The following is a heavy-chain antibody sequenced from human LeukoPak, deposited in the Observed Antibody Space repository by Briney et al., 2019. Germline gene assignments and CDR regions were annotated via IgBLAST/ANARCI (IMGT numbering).Heavy chain of an antibody. V-gene: IGHV3-23*01. Sequence: GGSLRLSCAASGFTFSSYAMSWVRQAPGRGLEWVSAISGSGGSTYFADSVKGRFTISRDNSKNTLYLQINSLRAEDTAVYYCAKDRNIVATNLDWVYFDYWGQGTLVTVSS. CDR1: GFTFSSYA. J-gene: IGHJ4*02. D-gene: IGHD5-12*01. CDR2: ISGSGGST. CDR3: AKDRNIVATNLDWVYFDY.